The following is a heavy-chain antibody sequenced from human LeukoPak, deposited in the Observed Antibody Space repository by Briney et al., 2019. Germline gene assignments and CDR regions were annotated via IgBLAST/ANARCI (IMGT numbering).Heavy chain of an antibody. CDR1: GGSISTNY. V-gene: IGHV4-59*08. CDR2: IYYSGST. CDR3: ARRTLGLGGKPWLDQFDY. D-gene: IGHD6-19*01. Sequence: SETLSLTCTVSGGSISTNYWSWIRRPPGKGLEWIGYIYYSGSTNYNPSLKSRVTISIDTSKNQFSLNLSSVTAADTALYYCARRTLGLGGKPWLDQFDYWGQGTLVTVSS. J-gene: IGHJ4*02.